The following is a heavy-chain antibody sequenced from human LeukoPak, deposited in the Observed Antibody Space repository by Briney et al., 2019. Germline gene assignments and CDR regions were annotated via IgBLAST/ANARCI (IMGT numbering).Heavy chain of an antibody. CDR2: IRNKVNSYTT. D-gene: IGHD6-13*01. Sequence: GGSLRLSCAASGFSFSDHYMDWVRQAPGKGLEWVGRIRNKVNSYTTEYAASVKGRFTISRDDSKNSLYLQMNSLKTEDTAVYYCARVYSSSWYGSYFDYWGQGTLVTVSS. CDR1: GFSFSDHY. CDR3: ARVYSSSWYGSYFDY. V-gene: IGHV3-72*01. J-gene: IGHJ4*02.